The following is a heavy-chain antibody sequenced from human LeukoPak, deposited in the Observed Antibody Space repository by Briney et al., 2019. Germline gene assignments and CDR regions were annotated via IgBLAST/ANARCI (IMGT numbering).Heavy chain of an antibody. CDR1: GFPFSSYE. D-gene: IGHD6-13*01. V-gene: IGHV3-48*03. Sequence: GGSLRLSCAGSGFPFSSYEMNWLRQAPGKGLEWVSHIDSSGITIYYGDSVKGRFTISRDNAKNSIYLQMDSLRVEDTAVYYCARYAAGYDPWGQGTLVTVSS. J-gene: IGHJ5*02. CDR3: ARYAAGYDP. CDR2: IDSSGITI.